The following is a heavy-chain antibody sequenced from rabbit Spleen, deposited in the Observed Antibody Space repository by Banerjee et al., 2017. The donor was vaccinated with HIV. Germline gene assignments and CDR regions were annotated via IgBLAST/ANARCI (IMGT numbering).Heavy chain of an antibody. D-gene: IGHD4-1*01. CDR2: IYVGSSGNT. J-gene: IGHJ4*01. CDR1: GFSFSSYYE. Sequence: QEQLVESGGGLVKPGASLTLTCTASGFSFSSYYEMCWVRQAPGKGLEWTACIYVGSSGNTYYASWATGRFTVSRTSSTTVTLQMTSLTAADRATYFCARDLAGVTGWNFYLWGPGTLVTVS. V-gene: IGHV1S45*01. CDR3: ARDLAGVTGWNFYL.